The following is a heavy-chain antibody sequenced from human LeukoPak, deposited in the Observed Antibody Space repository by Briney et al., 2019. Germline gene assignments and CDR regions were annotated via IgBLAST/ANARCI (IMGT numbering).Heavy chain of an antibody. CDR1: GYTFTSYY. Sequence: ASVKVSCKASGYTFTSYYMNWVRQAPGQGLEWMGIISRSGGSTSYAQKFQGRVTMTRDTSTRTVYLELSSLRSEDTAVYYCARGVLEWSSDYYYYYMDVWGKGTTVTVSS. CDR3: ARGVLEWSSDYYYYYMDV. V-gene: IGHV1-46*03. J-gene: IGHJ6*03. CDR2: ISRSGGST. D-gene: IGHD3-3*01.